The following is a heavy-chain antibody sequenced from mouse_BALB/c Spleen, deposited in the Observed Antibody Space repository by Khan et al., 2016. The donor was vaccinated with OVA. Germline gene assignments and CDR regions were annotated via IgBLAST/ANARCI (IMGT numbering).Heavy chain of an antibody. Sequence: EVQLQESGPGLVKPSQSLSLTCTVTGFSITSGYVWNWIRQFPGNKLEWMGYISYSGSTNYNPSLKSRISITRDTSKNQYFLQLNAVTTEDTATYYCARTARIKYWGQGTTLTVSS. CDR3: ARTARIKY. V-gene: IGHV3-2*02. CDR2: ISYSGST. J-gene: IGHJ2*01. CDR1: GFSITSGYV. D-gene: IGHD1-2*01.